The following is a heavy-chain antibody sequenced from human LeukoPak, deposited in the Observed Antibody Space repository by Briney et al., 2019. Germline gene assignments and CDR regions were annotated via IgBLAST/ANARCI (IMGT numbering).Heavy chain of an antibody. V-gene: IGHV3-7*01. CDR1: GFTFSNYG. CDR2: IKQDGSEK. CDR3: AREVVVVAATDY. J-gene: IGHJ4*02. Sequence: GGTLRLSCAASGFTFSNYGLSWVRQAPGKGLEWVANIKQDGSEKYYVDSVKGRFTISRDNAKNSLYLQMNSLRAEDTAVYYCAREVVVVAATDYWGQGTLVTVSS. D-gene: IGHD2-15*01.